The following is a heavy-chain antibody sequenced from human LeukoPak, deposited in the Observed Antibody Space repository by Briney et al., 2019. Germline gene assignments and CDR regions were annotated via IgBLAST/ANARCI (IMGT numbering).Heavy chain of an antibody. J-gene: IGHJ4*02. CDR3: ARSEYSSSWLDGGFDY. CDR2: ISYDGSNK. D-gene: IGHD6-13*01. Sequence: PGGSLRLSCAASGFTFSSYAMHWVRQAPGKGLEWVAVISYDGSNKYYADSVKGRSTISRDNSKNTLYLQMNSLRAEDTAVYYCARSEYSSSWLDGGFDYWGQGTLVTVSS. V-gene: IGHV3-30*04. CDR1: GFTFSSYA.